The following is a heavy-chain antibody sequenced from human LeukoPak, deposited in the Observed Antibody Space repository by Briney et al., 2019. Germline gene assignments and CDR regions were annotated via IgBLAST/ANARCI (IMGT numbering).Heavy chain of an antibody. CDR3: ARDIISSGFGELFHDY. CDR2: IKQDGSEK. CDR1: GFTFSRNW. V-gene: IGHV3-7*01. J-gene: IGHJ4*02. Sequence: GGSLRLSCAASGFTFSRNWMSWVRQAPGKGLEWVANIKQDGSEKYYVDSVKGRFTISRDNAKNSLYLQMNSLRAEDTAVYYCARDIISSGFGELFHDYWGQGTLVTVSS. D-gene: IGHD3-10*01.